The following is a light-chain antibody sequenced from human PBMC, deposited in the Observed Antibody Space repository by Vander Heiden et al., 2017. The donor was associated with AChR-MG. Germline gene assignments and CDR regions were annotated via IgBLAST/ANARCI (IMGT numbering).Light chain of an antibody. CDR1: SSDVGGYNL. CDR2: DVT. J-gene: IGLJ3*02. V-gene: IGLV2-14*01. CDR3: TSYTSSGTLV. Sequence: QSALTQSASVSGSPGQSITISCTGTSSDVGGYNLVSWYQQHPGKAPKLMIYDVTKRPSGVSNRFSGSKSGNTASLTISGLQAEDEADYYCTSYTSSGTLVFGGGTKVTVL.